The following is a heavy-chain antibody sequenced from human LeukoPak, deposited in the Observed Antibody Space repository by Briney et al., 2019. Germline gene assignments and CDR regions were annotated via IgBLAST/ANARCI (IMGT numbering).Heavy chain of an antibody. Sequence: PGRSLRLSCAASGFTFDDYAMHWVRQAPGNGLEWVSAISWNSGSIGYADSVKGRFTISRENAKNSLYLQMNSLRADDTALYYCAKGRAAAATPYHFDYWGQGTLVTVSS. D-gene: IGHD6-13*01. J-gene: IGHJ4*02. CDR3: AKGRAAAATPYHFDY. V-gene: IGHV3-9*01. CDR1: GFTFDDYA. CDR2: ISWNSGSI.